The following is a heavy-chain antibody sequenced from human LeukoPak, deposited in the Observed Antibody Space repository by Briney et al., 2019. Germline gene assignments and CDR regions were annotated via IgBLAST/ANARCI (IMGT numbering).Heavy chain of an antibody. V-gene: IGHV4-34*01. D-gene: IGHD5-18*01. J-gene: IGHJ4*02. Sequence: PSETLSLTCAVYGGSFSGYYWSWIRQLPGKGLEWIGEINHSGSTNYNPSLKSRVTISVDTSKNQFSLKLSSVTAADTAVYYCARHGPQLWLLDFDYWGQGTLVTVSS. CDR1: GGSFSGYY. CDR2: INHSGST. CDR3: ARHGPQLWLLDFDY.